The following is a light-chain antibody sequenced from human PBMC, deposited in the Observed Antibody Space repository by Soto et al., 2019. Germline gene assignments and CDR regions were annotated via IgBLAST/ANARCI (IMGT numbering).Light chain of an antibody. CDR3: QQYGDSPPT. V-gene: IGKV3-20*01. J-gene: IGKJ1*01. Sequence: EIVLTQSPGTLSLSPGESATLSCRASQSVSSNSLAWYRRNPGQPPSLLIYGTSTRATDIPRRFSGSGSGNDFPLTITRLEAEDFAVYFCQQYGDSPPTFGQGTKVEVK. CDR2: GTS. CDR1: QSVSSNS.